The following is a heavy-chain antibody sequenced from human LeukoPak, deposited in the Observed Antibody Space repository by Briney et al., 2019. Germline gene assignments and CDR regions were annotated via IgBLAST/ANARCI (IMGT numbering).Heavy chain of an antibody. CDR3: TRHNYDRSGYGAFDI. D-gene: IGHD3-22*01. J-gene: IGHJ3*02. CDR1: GFTFSGSD. CDR2: IRSKTNNYAT. V-gene: IGHV3-73*01. Sequence: GGSLRVSCAASGFTFSGSDIHWVRQASGKGLEWVGHIRSKTNNYATADAASVKGRFTFSRDDSKNTAYIQMNSLKTEDTAVYYCTRHNYDRSGYGAFDIWGQGTMVTVSS.